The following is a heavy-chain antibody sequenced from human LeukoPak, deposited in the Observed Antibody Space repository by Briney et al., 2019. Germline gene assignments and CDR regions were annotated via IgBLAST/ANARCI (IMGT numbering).Heavy chain of an antibody. J-gene: IGHJ5*02. CDR2: IKQDGSEK. D-gene: IGHD4-11*01. CDR3: ARDTVFRQNWFDP. Sequence: GGSLRLSCAASGFTFSSDWMSWVRQAPGKALEWVANIKQDGSEKYYVDSVKGRFTISRDNAKNSLYLQMNSLRAEDTAVYYCARDTVFRQNWFDPWGQGTLVTVSS. V-gene: IGHV3-7*01. CDR1: GFTFSSDW.